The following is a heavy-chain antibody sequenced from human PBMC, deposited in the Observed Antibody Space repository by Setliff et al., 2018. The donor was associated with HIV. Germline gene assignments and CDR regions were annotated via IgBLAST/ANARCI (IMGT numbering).Heavy chain of an antibody. Sequence: GGSLRLSCAASGFFFGTYDMHWVRQVAGKGLEWVSAMGLLGDTSYADSVKGRFTISRDNSKNTLFLQLNTLRPEDTAVYYCASARIPTGGVSTPLDFWGQGALVTVSS. CDR2: MGLLGDT. CDR1: GFFFGTYD. J-gene: IGHJ4*02. V-gene: IGHV3-13*01. CDR3: ASARIPTGGVSTPLDF. D-gene: IGHD3-3*01.